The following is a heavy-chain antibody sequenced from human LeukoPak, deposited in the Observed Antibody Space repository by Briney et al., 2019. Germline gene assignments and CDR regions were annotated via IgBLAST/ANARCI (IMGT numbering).Heavy chain of an antibody. CDR3: AKVTYYYDSSGYDY. CDR1: GFTFSGYA. D-gene: IGHD3-22*01. CDR2: ISGSGGST. Sequence: PGGSLRLSCAASGFTFSGYAMSWVRQAPGKGLEWVSAISGSGGSTYYADSVKGRFTISRDNSKNTLYLQMNSLRAEDTAVYYCAKVTYYYDSSGYDYWGQGTLVTVSS. V-gene: IGHV3-23*01. J-gene: IGHJ4*02.